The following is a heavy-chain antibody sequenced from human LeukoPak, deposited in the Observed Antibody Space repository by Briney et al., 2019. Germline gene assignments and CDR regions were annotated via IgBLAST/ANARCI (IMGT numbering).Heavy chain of an antibody. CDR2: IYSGGDT. Sequence: GGSLRLSCAASGFTFSSNYMSWVRQAPGKGLEGVSGIYSGGDTDYSVSVQGRFSISRHNSKNTLYLQINSLRAEDTAVYYCARAVGVTAIHNAFDIWGQGTMVTLS. CDR1: GFTFSSNY. J-gene: IGHJ3*02. V-gene: IGHV3-66*02. CDR3: ARAVGVTAIHNAFDI. D-gene: IGHD2-21*02.